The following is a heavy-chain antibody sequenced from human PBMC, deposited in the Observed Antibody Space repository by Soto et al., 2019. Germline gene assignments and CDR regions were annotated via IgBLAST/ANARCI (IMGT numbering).Heavy chain of an antibody. Sequence: QVQLQESGPGLVKPSQTLSLTCAVSGDSISSGGHYWSWVRQHPGKGLEWIGYIYNNGPTYFNPPCKSRGTISVDTSKNEFSLKVTSVTAADTAVYYCARDGAVPSGMDVWGHGTAVTVSS. V-gene: IGHV4-31*11. CDR3: ARDGAVPSGMDV. CDR1: GDSISSGGHY. J-gene: IGHJ6*02. D-gene: IGHD3-16*01. CDR2: IYNNGPT.